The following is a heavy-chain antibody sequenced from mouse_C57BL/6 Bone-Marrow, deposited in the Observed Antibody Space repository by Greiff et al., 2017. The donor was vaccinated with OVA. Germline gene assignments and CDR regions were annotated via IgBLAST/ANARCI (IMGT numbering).Heavy chain of an antibody. D-gene: IGHD2-3*01. J-gene: IGHJ1*03. CDR1: GYTFTDYY. CDR3: ARGGWWYFDV. V-gene: IGHV1-26*01. CDR2: INPNNGGT. Sequence: EVKLQQSGPELVKPGASVKISCKASGYTFTDYYMNWVKQSHGKSLEWIGDINPNNGGTSYNQKFKGKATLTVDKSSSTAYMELRSLTSEDSAVYYCARGGWWYFDVWGTGTTVTVSS.